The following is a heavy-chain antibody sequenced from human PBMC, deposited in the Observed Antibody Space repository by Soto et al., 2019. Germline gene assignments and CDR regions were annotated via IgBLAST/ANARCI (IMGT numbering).Heavy chain of an antibody. CDR3: ARRESYYCASWRPSPSYNWFYP. V-gene: IGHV4-59*01. J-gene: IGHJ5*02. CDR1: GGSISSYY. D-gene: IGHD3-10*01. Sequence: PSETLSLTCTVSGGSISSYYWSWIRQPPGKGLEWIGYIYYSGSTNYNPSLKSRVTISVDTSKNQFSLKLSSVTAADTAVYYCARRESYYCASWRPSPSYNWFYPLGKGTRVTVS. CDR2: IYYSGST.